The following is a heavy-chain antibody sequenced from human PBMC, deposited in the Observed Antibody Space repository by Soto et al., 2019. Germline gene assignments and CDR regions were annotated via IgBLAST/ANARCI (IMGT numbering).Heavy chain of an antibody. D-gene: IGHD1-26*01. CDR1: GGSFSGYY. Sequence: SETLSLTCAVYGGSFSGYYWSWIRQPPGKGLEWIGEINHSGSTNYNPSLKSRVTISVDTSKNQFSLKLSSVTAADTAVYYCARGKIHYPHNWSDPCGPGPLVT. CDR3: ARGKIHYPHNWSDP. V-gene: IGHV4-34*01. J-gene: IGHJ5*02. CDR2: INHSGST.